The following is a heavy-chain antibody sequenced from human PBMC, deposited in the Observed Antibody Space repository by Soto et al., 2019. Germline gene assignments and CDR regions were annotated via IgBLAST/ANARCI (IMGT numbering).Heavy chain of an antibody. CDR2: ISPYNGTT. V-gene: IGHV1-18*04. CDR3: ARDGERDTGLNFYYYLHGMDA. J-gene: IGHJ6*02. CDR1: GYTFTTYG. Sequence: ASVKVSCKASGYTFTTYGISWVRQAPGQGLEWMGWISPYNGTTKYAEKFQGEMTMTTDTATSTAYMDLRSLRSDDTDVYYCARDGERDTGLNFYYYLHGMDAWGQGTRVTVSS. D-gene: IGHD1-1*01.